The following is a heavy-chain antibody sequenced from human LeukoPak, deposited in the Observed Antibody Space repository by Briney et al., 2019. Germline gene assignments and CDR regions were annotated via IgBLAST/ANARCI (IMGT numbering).Heavy chain of an antibody. CDR2: ISGSGST. J-gene: IGHJ4*02. CDR1: GGSISGYY. V-gene: IGHV4-4*07. CDR3: AREGRSSTPGY. D-gene: IGHD2-15*01. Sequence: PSETLSLTCAVSGGSISGYYWSWIRQPAGKGLEWMGRISGSGSTDYDPSLKSRVTMSVDTSKNQFSLKLNSVTAADTAVYYCAREGRSSTPGYWGQGTLVTVSS.